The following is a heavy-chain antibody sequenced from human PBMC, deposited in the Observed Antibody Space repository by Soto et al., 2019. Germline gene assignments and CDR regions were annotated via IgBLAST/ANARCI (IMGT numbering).Heavy chain of an antibody. D-gene: IGHD6-13*01. J-gene: IGHJ3*02. V-gene: IGHV1-24*01. CDR2: FDPEDGET. CDR1: GYTLTELS. CDR3: ATFLHLFSLLWGCTIAAGCYVFDI. Sequence: ASVKVSCKVSGYTLTELSMHWVRQAPGKGLEWMGGFDPEDGETIYAQKFQGRVTMTEDTSTDTAYMELSSLRSEDTAVYYCATFLHLFSLLWGCTIAAGCYVFDIGGKGKMVTVPS.